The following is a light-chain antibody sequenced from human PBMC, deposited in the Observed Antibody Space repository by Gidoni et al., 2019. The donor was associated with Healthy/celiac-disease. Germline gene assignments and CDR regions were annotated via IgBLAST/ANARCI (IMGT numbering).Light chain of an antibody. CDR2: DAS. CDR1: QDISNY. CDR3: QQYDNLQVT. Sequence: DIQMTQSPSSLSASVGDRVTITCQARQDISNYLNWYQQKPGQAPKLLIYDASNLETGVPSRFSGSGSGTDFTFTISSLQPEAIATYYCQQYDNLQVTFGQGTKLEIK. J-gene: IGKJ2*01. V-gene: IGKV1-33*01.